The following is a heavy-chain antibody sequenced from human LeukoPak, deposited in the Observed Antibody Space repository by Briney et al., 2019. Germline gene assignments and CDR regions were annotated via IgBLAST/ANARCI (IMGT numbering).Heavy chain of an antibody. J-gene: IGHJ2*01. D-gene: IGHD3-10*01. CDR1: GFTFSSYA. CDR3: AKVGLGSYYTLPTIRGL. CDR2: MSGSGCST. Sequence: PGGSLRLSCAASGFTFSSYAMSWVRQAPGKGLEWVSAMSGSGCSTYYAGSVKGRFTVSRDNSKNTLYLQMNSLRAEDTAVYYCAKVGLGSYYTLPTIRGLWGRGTLVTVSS. V-gene: IGHV3-23*01.